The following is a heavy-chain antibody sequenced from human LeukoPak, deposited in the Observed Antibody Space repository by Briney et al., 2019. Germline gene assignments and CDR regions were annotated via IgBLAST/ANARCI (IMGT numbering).Heavy chain of an antibody. Sequence: SETLSLTCGVSGGSITSTNWWSWVRPPPGQGLEWIGEVSLSGLTNYNPSLSSRVIMSLDTSKNHLSLHLTSVTAADTAVYYCSRENGAFSPFGYWGQGYLVTVLS. J-gene: IGHJ4*02. D-gene: IGHD2-8*01. CDR3: SRENGAFSPFGY. CDR1: GGSITSTNW. V-gene: IGHV4-4*02. CDR2: VSLSGLT.